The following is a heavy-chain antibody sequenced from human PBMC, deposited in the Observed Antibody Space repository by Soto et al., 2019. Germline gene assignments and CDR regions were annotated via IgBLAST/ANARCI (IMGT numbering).Heavy chain of an antibody. J-gene: IGHJ4*02. Sequence: ASVKVSCKASGYTLTSYGLSWVRQAPGQGLEWMGWISAYNGNTNYAQKLQDRVTMTTDTSTSTAYMELRSLRSDDTAVYYCARGSYGYQLLDKWGQGTLVTVSS. V-gene: IGHV1-18*01. CDR1: GYTLTSYG. D-gene: IGHD2-2*01. CDR3: ARGSYGYQLLDK. CDR2: ISAYNGNT.